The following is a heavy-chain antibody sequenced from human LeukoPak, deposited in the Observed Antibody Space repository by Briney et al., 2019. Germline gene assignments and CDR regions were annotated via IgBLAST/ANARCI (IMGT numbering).Heavy chain of an antibody. Sequence: GGSLRLSCAVSGFSVGSYGMSWVRQAPGKGLEWVSSIGGSDASTYYVYSGKGLFTISRDHSKNTLSLQVDSLRAEDSAVYYCARGAYNYGPIYWHFDLWGRGTLVTVS. D-gene: IGHD5-18*01. CDR3: ARGAYNYGPIYWHFDL. V-gene: IGHV3-23*01. J-gene: IGHJ2*01. CDR2: IGGSDAST. CDR1: GFSVGSYG.